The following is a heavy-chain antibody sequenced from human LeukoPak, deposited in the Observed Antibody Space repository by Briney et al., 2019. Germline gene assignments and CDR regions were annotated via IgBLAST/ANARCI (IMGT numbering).Heavy chain of an antibody. Sequence: PGGSLRLSCAASGFTFDDYGMSWVRQAPGKGLEWVSGISWNSGSIGYADSVKGRFTISRDNAKNSLYLQMNSLRAEDTALYYCAKGTSGYTSSWYVYWGQGTLVTVSS. CDR2: ISWNSGSI. V-gene: IGHV3-9*01. D-gene: IGHD6-13*01. CDR1: GFTFDDYG. J-gene: IGHJ4*02. CDR3: AKGTSGYTSSWYVY.